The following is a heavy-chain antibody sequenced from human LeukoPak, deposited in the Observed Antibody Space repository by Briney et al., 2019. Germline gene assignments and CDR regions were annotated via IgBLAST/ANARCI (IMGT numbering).Heavy chain of an antibody. CDR3: AKDGFYCSSTSCYGDY. V-gene: IGHV3-23*01. D-gene: IGHD2-2*01. CDR2: ISGSGGST. J-gene: IGHJ4*02. Sequence: GGSLRLSCAASGFTFSSYAMSWVRQAPEKGLEWVSAISGSGGSTYYADSVKGRFTISRDNSKNTLYLQMNSLRAEDTAVYYGAKDGFYCSSTSCYGDYWGQGTLVTVSS. CDR1: GFTFSSYA.